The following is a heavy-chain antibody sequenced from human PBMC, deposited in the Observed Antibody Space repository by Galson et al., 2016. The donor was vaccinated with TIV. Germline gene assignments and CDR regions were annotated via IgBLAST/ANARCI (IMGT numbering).Heavy chain of an antibody. CDR3: AKDRNTALDTYHYYYGMDV. CDR2: IIPLFGTA. Sequence: SVNVSCKASGDTYTSYPFNWVRQAPGQGLEWMGGIIPLFGTANYAQKFQGRVTVTADESTSTVYLDLSSLRSEDTAVYYCAKDRNTALDTYHYYYGMDVWGQGTTVTVSS. V-gene: IGHV1-69*13. CDR1: GDTYTSYP. J-gene: IGHJ6*02. D-gene: IGHD5-18*01.